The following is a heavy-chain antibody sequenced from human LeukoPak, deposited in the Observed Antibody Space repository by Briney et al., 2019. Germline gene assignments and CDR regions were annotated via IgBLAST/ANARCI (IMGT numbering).Heavy chain of an antibody. CDR2: IKHDGSEK. J-gene: IGHJ4*02. V-gene: IGHV3-7*01. CDR1: EFTFSRFW. D-gene: IGHD5-18*01. Sequence: GGSLRLSCAGSEFTFSRFWLSWVRQAPGKGLEWVANIKHDGSEKYYVDSVKGRFTISRDNAKNSLFLQMTSLRVDDTAVYYCARGLLWLHALDQWGQGTLVTVSS. CDR3: ARGLLWLHALDQ.